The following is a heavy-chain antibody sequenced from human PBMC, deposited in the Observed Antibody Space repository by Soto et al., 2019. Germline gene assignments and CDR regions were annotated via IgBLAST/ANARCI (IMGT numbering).Heavy chain of an antibody. J-gene: IGHJ6*02. CDR2: LYYSGST. D-gene: IGHD2-15*01. CDR1: GGSISSYY. CDR3: ARLVVVPHCSGGSCYSYYYGMDV. Sequence: QVQLQESGPGLVKPSETLSLTCTVSGGSISSYYWSWIRQPPGKGLEWIGYLYYSGSTNYNPSLKSRVTISVDTSKNQFSLKLSYVTAADTAVYYCARLVVVPHCSGGSCYSYYYGMDVWGQGTTVTVSS. V-gene: IGHV4-59*01.